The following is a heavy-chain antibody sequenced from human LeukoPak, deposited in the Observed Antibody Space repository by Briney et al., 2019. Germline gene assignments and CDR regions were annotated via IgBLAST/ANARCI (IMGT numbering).Heavy chain of an antibody. CDR2: ISPNTGGT. V-gene: IGHV1-2*02. CDR3: ARSGAAGSPRDAFDI. J-gene: IGHJ3*02. D-gene: IGHD6-13*01. Sequence: ASVKVSCKASGYTFTGYYMHWVRQAPGQGLGWMGWISPNTGGTDYAQKFQGRVTMTRYTSIITAYMELTRLRSDDPAVYYCARSGAAGSPRDAFDIWGQGTMVTVSS. CDR1: GYTFTGYY.